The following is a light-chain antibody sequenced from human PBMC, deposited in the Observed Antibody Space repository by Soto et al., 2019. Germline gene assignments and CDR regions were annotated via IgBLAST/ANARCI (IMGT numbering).Light chain of an antibody. Sequence: VLTQPPSVSGAPGQRVTISCTGSSSNIGAGYDVHWYQQLPGTAPKLLIYGNSNRPSGVPDRFSGSKSGTSASLAITGLQAEDEADYYCQSYDSSLTVFGGGTKLTVL. V-gene: IGLV1-40*01. CDR3: QSYDSSLTV. CDR1: SSNIGAGYD. CDR2: GNS. J-gene: IGLJ2*01.